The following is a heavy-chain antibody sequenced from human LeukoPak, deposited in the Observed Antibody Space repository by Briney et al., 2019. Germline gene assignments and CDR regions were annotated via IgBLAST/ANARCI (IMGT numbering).Heavy chain of an antibody. V-gene: IGHV3-21*01. CDR3: ARRVASANDAFDI. J-gene: IGHJ3*02. D-gene: IGHD6-13*01. Sequence: GGSLRLSCAAAGFTFSSYSMNSVRQAPGKGLEWVSSISSGTYIYYGDSLKGRFTISRDNAKNSLYLQMNSLRAEDTAVYYCARRVASANDAFDIWGQGTMVTVSS. CDR1: GFTFSSYS. CDR2: ISSGTYI.